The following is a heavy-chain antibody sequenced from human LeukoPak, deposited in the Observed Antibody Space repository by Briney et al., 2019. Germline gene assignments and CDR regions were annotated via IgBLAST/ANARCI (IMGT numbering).Heavy chain of an antibody. CDR1: GVTFSTYA. Sequence: PGGSLRLSCAASGVTFSTYAMTWVRLAPGRGLEWVSAISGSGGSTSYADSVKGRFTISRDNSKNTLYLQMNSLRAEDTAVYYCAKATYYDYLKAGYYYGMDVWGQGTTVTVSS. CDR3: AKATYYDYLKAGYYYGMDV. CDR2: ISGSGGST. D-gene: IGHD3-16*01. V-gene: IGHV3-23*01. J-gene: IGHJ6*02.